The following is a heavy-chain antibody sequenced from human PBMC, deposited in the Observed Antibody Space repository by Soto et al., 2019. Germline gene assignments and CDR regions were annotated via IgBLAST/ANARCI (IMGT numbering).Heavy chain of an antibody. J-gene: IGHJ4*02. D-gene: IGHD3-22*01. CDR3: AGYYYDSSGYSHYFDY. CDR1: DGSITSSNNF. Sequence: SETLSLTCTVSDGSITSSNNFWGWIRQPPGKGLEWIGTIFYGGNTYYNPSLKSRVTMSADESTSTAYMELSSLRSEDTAVYYCAGYYYDSSGYSHYFDYWGQGTLVTVSS. V-gene: IGHV4-39*07. CDR2: IFYGGNT.